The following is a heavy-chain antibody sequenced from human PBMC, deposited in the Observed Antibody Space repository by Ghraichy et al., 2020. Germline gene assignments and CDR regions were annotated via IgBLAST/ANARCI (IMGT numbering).Heavy chain of an antibody. CDR3: ARDPRRYYYGSGSYDAFDI. J-gene: IGHJ3*02. Sequence: GESLNISCAASGFTFGDYYMSWIRQAPGKGLEWVSCISTSGSTIYYADSVKGRFTISRDNAKNSLYLQMNSLRPEGTAVYYCARDPRRYYYGSGSYDAFDIWGQGTTVTVSS. D-gene: IGHD3-10*01. V-gene: IGHV3-11*01. CDR2: ISTSGSTI. CDR1: GFTFGDYY.